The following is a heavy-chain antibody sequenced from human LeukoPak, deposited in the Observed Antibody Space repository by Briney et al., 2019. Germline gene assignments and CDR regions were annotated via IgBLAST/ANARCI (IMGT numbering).Heavy chain of an antibody. CDR2: IIPIFGTA. V-gene: IGHV1-69*13. J-gene: IGHJ4*02. CDR3: ASILISYYDGSGLVY. Sequence: SVKVSCKASGGTFSSYAISWVRQAPGQGLEWMGGIIPIFGTANYAQKFQGRVTITADESTSTAYMELSSLRSEDTAVYYCASILISYYDGSGLVYWGQGTLVTVSS. D-gene: IGHD3-22*01. CDR1: GGTFSSYA.